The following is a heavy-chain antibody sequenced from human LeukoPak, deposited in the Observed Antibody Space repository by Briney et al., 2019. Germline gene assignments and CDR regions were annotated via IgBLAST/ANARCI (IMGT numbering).Heavy chain of an antibody. J-gene: IGHJ5*02. D-gene: IGHD2-2*01. CDR2: IYYSGST. V-gene: IGHV4-61*01. Sequence: SETLSLTCTVSGVSVSSGSYYWSWIRQPPGKGLEWIGYIYYSGSTNYNPSLKSRVTISVDTSKNQFSLKLSSVTAADTAVYHCARGRSHIVVVPAAIWFDPWGQGTLVTVSS. CDR1: GVSVSSGSYY. CDR3: ARGRSHIVVVPAAIWFDP.